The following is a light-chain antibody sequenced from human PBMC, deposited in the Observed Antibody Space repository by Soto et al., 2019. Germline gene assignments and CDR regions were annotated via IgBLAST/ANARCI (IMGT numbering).Light chain of an antibody. CDR2: EGT. V-gene: IGLV2-23*01. Sequence: QSALTQPASVSGSPGQSITISCTGTSRDVGSYDLVSWYQHHPGKAPKLMIYEGTKRPSGVSNRFSGSKSGNTASLAISGLQAEDEADYYCCSYAGSTTCVFGTGTKLTVL. J-gene: IGLJ1*01. CDR1: SRDVGSYDL. CDR3: CSYAGSTTCV.